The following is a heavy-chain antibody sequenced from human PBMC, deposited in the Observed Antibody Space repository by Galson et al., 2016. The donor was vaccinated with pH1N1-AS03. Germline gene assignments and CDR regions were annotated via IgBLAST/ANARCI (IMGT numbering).Heavy chain of an antibody. CDR1: GFSLSAGGVH. J-gene: IGHJ4*02. V-gene: IGHV2-5*02. CDR2: IYWDGDE. D-gene: IGHD2-15*01. CDR3: ARSTHVNEDLDS. Sequence: LVKPTQTLTLTCTVSGFSLSAGGVHVARIRQSPGKALEWLALIYWDGDERYNSSLRSRLSISRDTSKNHVVLTMTSVGPMDTGTYYCARSTHVNEDLDSWGQGTLVSVSS.